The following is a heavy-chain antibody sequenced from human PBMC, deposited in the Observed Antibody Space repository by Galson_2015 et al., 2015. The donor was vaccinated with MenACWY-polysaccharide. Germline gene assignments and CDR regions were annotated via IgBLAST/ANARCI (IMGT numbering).Heavy chain of an antibody. Sequence: LSCAASCFPFRLSLLPWFLPSPGKGLEWVSYISSSGTIYYADSVKGRFTISRDNGKNSLYLQMNSLRDDDTAVYYCARVLKGLVGATPDYWGQGTLVTVSS. V-gene: IGHV3-48*02. D-gene: IGHD1-26*01. CDR1: CFPFRLSL. CDR2: ISSSGTI. CDR3: ARVLKGLVGATPDY. J-gene: IGHJ4*02.